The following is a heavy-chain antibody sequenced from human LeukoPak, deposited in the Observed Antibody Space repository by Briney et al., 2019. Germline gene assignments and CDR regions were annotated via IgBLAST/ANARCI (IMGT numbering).Heavy chain of an antibody. V-gene: IGHV3-48*01. Sequence: GGSLRLSCAASGFTFSSHSMNWVRQAPGKGLEWVSYIGSSISTKYHADPVKGRFTISRDNAKSSLYLQMNSLRAEDTAVYYCAGGAGGGSWDWGQGTLVTVSS. J-gene: IGHJ4*02. CDR1: GFTFSSHS. CDR2: IGSSISTK. D-gene: IGHD2-15*01. CDR3: AGGAGGGSWD.